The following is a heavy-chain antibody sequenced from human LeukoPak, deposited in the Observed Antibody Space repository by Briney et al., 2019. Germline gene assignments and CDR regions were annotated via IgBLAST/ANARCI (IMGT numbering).Heavy chain of an antibody. D-gene: IGHD1-1*01. Sequence: GASVKVSCKASGYTFTSYGISWARQAPGQGLEWMGWISPYNGNTNYAQKLQGRVTMTTDTSTSTAYMELRSLRSDDTAVYYCARERRAYYYYMDVWGKGTTVTVSS. V-gene: IGHV1-18*01. CDR3: ARERRAYYYYMDV. CDR1: GYTFTSYG. CDR2: ISPYNGNT. J-gene: IGHJ6*03.